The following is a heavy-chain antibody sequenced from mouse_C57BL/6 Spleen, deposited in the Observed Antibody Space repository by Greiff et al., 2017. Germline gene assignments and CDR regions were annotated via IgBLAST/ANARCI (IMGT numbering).Heavy chain of an antibody. CDR1: GFTFNTYA. CDR2: IRSKSSNYAT. D-gene: IGHD3-1*01. V-gene: IGHV10-3*01. Sequence: GGGLVQPKGSLKLSCAASGFTFNTYAMHWVRQAPGKGLEWVARIRSKSSNYATYYADSVKDRFTISREDSQSMLYLQMNNLKTEDTAMYYGVRASSGPGRNYFDYWGQGTTLTVSS. CDR3: VRASSGPGRNYFDY. J-gene: IGHJ2*01.